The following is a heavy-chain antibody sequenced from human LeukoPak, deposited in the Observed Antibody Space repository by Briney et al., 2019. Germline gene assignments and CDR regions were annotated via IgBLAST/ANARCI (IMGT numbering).Heavy chain of an antibody. CDR3: ARSPLYYYDSSGYVDY. Sequence: WASVKVPCKASGYTFTSYDINWVRQATGQGLEWMGWMNPNSGNTGYAQKFQGRVTMTRNTSISTAYMELSSLRSEDTAVYYCARSPLYYYDSSGYVDYWGQGTLVTVSS. CDR1: GYTFTSYD. V-gene: IGHV1-8*01. J-gene: IGHJ4*02. CDR2: MNPNSGNT. D-gene: IGHD3-22*01.